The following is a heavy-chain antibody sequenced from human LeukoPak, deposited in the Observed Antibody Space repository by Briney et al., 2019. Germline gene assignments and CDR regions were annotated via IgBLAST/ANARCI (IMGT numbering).Heavy chain of an antibody. D-gene: IGHD6-13*01. CDR2: ISAYNGNT. CDR3: ARAGSIAAAGALYYFDY. V-gene: IGHV1-18*01. CDR1: GYTFTSYG. J-gene: IGHJ4*02. Sequence: ASVKVSCKASGYTFTSYGISWVRQAPGQGLEWMGWISAYNGNTNYAQKLQGRVTMTTDTSTSTAYMELRSLRSDDTAVYYCARAGSIAAAGALYYFDYWGQGTLVTVSS.